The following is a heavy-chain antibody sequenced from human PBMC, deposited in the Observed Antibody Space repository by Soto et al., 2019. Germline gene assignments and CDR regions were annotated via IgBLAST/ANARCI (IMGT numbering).Heavy chain of an antibody. CDR3: ASDGAARPFDY. J-gene: IGHJ4*02. CDR1: GFTFSSYG. D-gene: IGHD6-6*01. V-gene: IGHV3-33*01. Sequence: QVQLVESGGGVVQPGRSLRLSCAASGFTFSSYGMHWVRQAPGKGLEWVAVIWYDGSNKYYADSVKGRFTISRDNSKNPLYLQMNSLRAEDTAVYYCASDGAARPFDYWGQGTLVTVSS. CDR2: IWYDGSNK.